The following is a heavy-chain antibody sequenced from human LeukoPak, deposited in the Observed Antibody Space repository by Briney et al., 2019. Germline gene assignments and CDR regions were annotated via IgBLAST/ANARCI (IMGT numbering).Heavy chain of an antibody. D-gene: IGHD2-2*01. J-gene: IGHJ4*02. CDR1: GGTFSSYA. CDR2: IIPIFGTA. Sequence: SVKVSCKASGGTFSSYAISWVRQAPGQGLEWMGGIIPIFGTANYAQKFQGRVTITTDESTSTAYMELSSLRSEDTAVYYCARELGYCSSTSCYESLLGYFDYWGQGTLVTVSS. CDR3: ARELGYCSSTSCYESLLGYFDY. V-gene: IGHV1-69*05.